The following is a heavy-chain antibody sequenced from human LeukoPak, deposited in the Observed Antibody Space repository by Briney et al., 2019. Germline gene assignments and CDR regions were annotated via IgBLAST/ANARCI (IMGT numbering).Heavy chain of an antibody. J-gene: IGHJ3*01. CDR2: IFHSASI. V-gene: IGHV4-38-2*01. Sequence: SETLSFTCAVSGYSISSGYYWGWIRQSPGKGLEWIATIFHSASIYYNPSLKSRVTLSVATSKNQFSLRLNFVTASDTALYYCARMGVSYYYDSSTYYPTAFDVWGQGTMVSVSS. CDR3: ARMGVSYYYDSSTYYPTAFDV. CDR1: GYSISSGYY. D-gene: IGHD3-22*01.